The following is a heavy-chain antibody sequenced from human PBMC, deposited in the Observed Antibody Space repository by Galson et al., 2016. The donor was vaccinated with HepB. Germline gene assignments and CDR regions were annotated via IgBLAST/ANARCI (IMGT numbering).Heavy chain of an antibody. Sequence: SLRLSCAASGFTFSNYWMSWIRQSPGKGLEWVGNIKRDGSETYYVDSVRGRFTISRDNARNSPYLQMNSLRAEDTAVYYCARDGSGWLFDSWGQGTLVTVSS. CDR2: IKRDGSET. J-gene: IGHJ4*02. V-gene: IGHV3-7*01. CDR3: ARDGSGWLFDS. CDR1: GFTFSNYW. D-gene: IGHD6-19*01.